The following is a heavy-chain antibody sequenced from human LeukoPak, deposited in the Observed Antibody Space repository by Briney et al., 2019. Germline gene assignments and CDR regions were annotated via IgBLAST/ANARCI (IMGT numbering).Heavy chain of an antibody. CDR2: IYYSGST. Sequence: SETLSLTCTVSGGSISSYYWSWIRQHPGKGLEWIGYIYYSGSTYYNPSLKSRVTISVDTSKNQFSLKLSSVTAADTAVYYCARASLRSSTIFGVVIMEQFDYWGQGTLVTVSS. CDR3: ARASLRSSTIFGVVIMEQFDY. D-gene: IGHD3-3*01. J-gene: IGHJ4*02. V-gene: IGHV4-59*06. CDR1: GGSISSYY.